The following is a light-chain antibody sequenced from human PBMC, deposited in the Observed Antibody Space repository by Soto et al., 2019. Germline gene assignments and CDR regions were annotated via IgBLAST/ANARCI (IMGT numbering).Light chain of an antibody. CDR2: AAS. Sequence: DIQMTQSPSTLSGSVGDRVTITCRASQTISSWLAWYQQKPGKAPKLLIYAASTLESGVPSRFSGSGSGTEFTLTISSLQPDDFATYYCQQYNSYSSMFGHGTKVDIK. CDR1: QTISSW. J-gene: IGKJ1*01. V-gene: IGKV1-5*01. CDR3: QQYNSYSSM.